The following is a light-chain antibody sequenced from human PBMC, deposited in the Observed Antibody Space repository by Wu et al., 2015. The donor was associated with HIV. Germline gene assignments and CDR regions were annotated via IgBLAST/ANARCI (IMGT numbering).Light chain of an antibody. Sequence: DIQMTQSPSSLSASVGDRVTITCRASQSISNDLNWYQQKPGRAPKLLIYAASSSQTGVPSRFSGSGSGTDFTLTISSLLPADFATYFCQQSHSTPYTFGQGTKLEIK. CDR3: QQSHSTPYT. CDR1: QSISND. V-gene: IGKV1-39*01. J-gene: IGKJ2*01. CDR2: AAS.